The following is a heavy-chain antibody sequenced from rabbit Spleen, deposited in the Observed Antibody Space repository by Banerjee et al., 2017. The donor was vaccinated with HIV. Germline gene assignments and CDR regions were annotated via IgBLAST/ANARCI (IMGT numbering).Heavy chain of an antibody. CDR1: GFSFNSGYD. J-gene: IGHJ4*01. V-gene: IGHV1S40*01. D-gene: IGHD1-1*01. CDR3: ARDFTSFIGWNFNL. CDR2: IYAGSSGNS. Sequence: EESGGGLVKPGASLTLTCKASGFSFNSGYDMCWVRQAPGKGLEWIACIYAGSSGNSYSSTWAKGRFSISCSSWTTMSLQITCLTSAYTATYFCARDFTSFIGWNFNLWGPGTLVPVS.